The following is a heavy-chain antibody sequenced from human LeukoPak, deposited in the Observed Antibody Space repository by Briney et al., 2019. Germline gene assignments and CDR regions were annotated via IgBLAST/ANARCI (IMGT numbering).Heavy chain of an antibody. CDR3: ARIDAFDI. V-gene: IGHV1-46*01. CDR1: VYTFTSNY. Sequence: ASVKVSCKASVYTFTSNYMHWVRHALGQGLEWMGIINPSGGSTSYAQKFQGRVTMTRDTSTSTVYMELSSLRSEDTAVYDCARIDAFDIWGQGTMVTVSS. CDR2: INPSGGST. J-gene: IGHJ3*02.